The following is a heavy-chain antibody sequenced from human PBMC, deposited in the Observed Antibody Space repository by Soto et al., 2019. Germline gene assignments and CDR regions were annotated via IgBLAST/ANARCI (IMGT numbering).Heavy chain of an antibody. CDR3: ASLDSGRDGYGCFEF. V-gene: IGHV4-30-4*01. Sequence: SETLSLTCPVCGASISSGIYYWRWIRQHPGTGLEWIGHISYSGSTDYNTSLKSRVTISADTSKNQFSLTVSSVTAADTAVYYCASLDSGRDGYGCFEFWGQGTLVTVSS. D-gene: IGHD5-12*01. J-gene: IGHJ4*02. CDR2: ISYSGST. CDR1: GASISSGIYY.